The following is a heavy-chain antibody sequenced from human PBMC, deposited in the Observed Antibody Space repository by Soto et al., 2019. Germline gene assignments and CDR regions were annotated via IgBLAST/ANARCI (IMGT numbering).Heavy chain of an antibody. V-gene: IGHV3-66*01. CDR2: IYSGGST. D-gene: IGHD3-22*01. Sequence: EVQLVESGGGLVQPGGSLRLSCAASGFTFSSNYMSWVRQAPGKGLEWVSVIYSGGSTYYADSVKGRFTISRDNSKNTLYLQMNSLRAEDTAVYYCARVGVIDLIVIWGQGTMVTVSS. J-gene: IGHJ3*02. CDR1: GFTFSSNY. CDR3: ARVGVIDLIVI.